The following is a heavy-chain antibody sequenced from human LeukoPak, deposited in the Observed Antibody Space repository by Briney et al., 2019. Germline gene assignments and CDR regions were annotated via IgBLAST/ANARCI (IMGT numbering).Heavy chain of an antibody. V-gene: IGHV4-59*08. CDR2: IYYSGST. CDR3: ARVSYYYGSSGYLYYFDY. CDR1: GGSISSYY. D-gene: IGHD3-22*01. J-gene: IGHJ4*02. Sequence: PSETLSLTCTVSGGSISSYYWSWIRQPPGKGLEWIGYIYYSGSTNYNPSLKSRVTISVDTSKNQFSLKLSSVTAADTAVYYCARVSYYYGSSGYLYYFDYWGQGTLVTVSS.